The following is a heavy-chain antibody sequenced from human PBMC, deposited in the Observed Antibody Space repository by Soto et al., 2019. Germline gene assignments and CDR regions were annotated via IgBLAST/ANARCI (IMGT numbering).Heavy chain of an antibody. Sequence: HGGSLRLSCAASGVTVSSNYMSWVRQAPGKGLEWVSVIYSGGSTYYADSVKGRFTISRDNSKNTPYLQMNSLRAEDTAVYYCARDLNRDTIFGVVYYYGMDVWGQGTTVPVSS. CDR3: ARDLNRDTIFGVVYYYGMDV. V-gene: IGHV3-53*01. D-gene: IGHD3-3*01. CDR2: IYSGGST. J-gene: IGHJ6*02. CDR1: GVTVSSNY.